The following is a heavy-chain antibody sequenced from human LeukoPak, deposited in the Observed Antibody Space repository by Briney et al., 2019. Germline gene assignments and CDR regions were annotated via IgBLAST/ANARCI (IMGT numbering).Heavy chain of an antibody. J-gene: IGHJ4*02. CDR1: GYTFTSYY. V-gene: IGHV1-46*01. CDR3: ARGTSRGKIDY. D-gene: IGHD1-26*01. CDR2: INPSGGST. Sequence: ASVKVSCKASGYTFTSYYMHWVRQAPGQGLEWMRIINPSGGSTSYAQRFQGRVTMTRDTSTSTVYMELSSLRSEDTAVYYCARGTSRGKIDYWGQGTLVTVSS.